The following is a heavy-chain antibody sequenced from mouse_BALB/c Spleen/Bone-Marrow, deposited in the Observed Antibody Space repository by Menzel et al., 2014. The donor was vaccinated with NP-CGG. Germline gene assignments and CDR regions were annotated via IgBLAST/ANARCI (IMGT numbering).Heavy chain of an antibody. Sequence: VQLVESGPELVKPGASVKISCKASGYAFSSSWMNWVKQRPGPGLEWIGRIYPGDGDTNYNGKFKGKATLTADRSSSTAYMQLSSLTSVDSAVYFCARRGGNPSFDYWGQGTTLTVSS. V-gene: IGHV1-82*01. CDR2: IYPGDGDT. CDR3: ARRGGNPSFDY. D-gene: IGHD2-1*01. J-gene: IGHJ2*01. CDR1: GYAFSSSW.